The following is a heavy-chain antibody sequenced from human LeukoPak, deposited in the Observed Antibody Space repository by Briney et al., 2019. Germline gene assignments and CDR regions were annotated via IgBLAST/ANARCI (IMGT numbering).Heavy chain of an antibody. J-gene: IGHJ4*02. Sequence: PGASLRLSCAASGFTFSSYAMSWVRQAPGKGLEWVSAISGSGGSTYYADSVKGRITTSRDNSKNTLYLQMNSLRAEDTAVYYCARGGKGGKPFDYWGQGTLVTVSS. D-gene: IGHD4-23*01. CDR3: ARGGKGGKPFDY. V-gene: IGHV3-23*01. CDR1: GFTFSSYA. CDR2: ISGSGGST.